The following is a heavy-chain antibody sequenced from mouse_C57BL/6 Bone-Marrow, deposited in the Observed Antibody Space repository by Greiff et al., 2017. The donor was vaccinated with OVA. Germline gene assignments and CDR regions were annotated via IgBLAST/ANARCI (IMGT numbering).Heavy chain of an antibody. D-gene: IGHD2-10*01. Sequence: VQLQQPGAELVQPGASVKLSCKASGYTFTSYWMHWVKQRPGRGLEWIGRIDPNSGGTKYNEKFKSKATLTVDKPSSTAYMQLSSLTSEDSAVYYCARCDLLCLPYFDYWGQGTTLTVSS. V-gene: IGHV1-72*01. CDR2: IDPNSGGT. CDR1: GYTFTSYW. J-gene: IGHJ2*01. CDR3: ARCDLLCLPYFDY.